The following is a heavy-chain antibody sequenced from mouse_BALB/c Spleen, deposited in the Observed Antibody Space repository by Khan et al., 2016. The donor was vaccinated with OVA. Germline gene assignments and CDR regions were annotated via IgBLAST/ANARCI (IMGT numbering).Heavy chain of an antibody. V-gene: IGHV1S81*02. CDR1: GYTFTSYY. CDR2: INPTNGGT. Sequence: QVQLQQSGAELVKPGASVKLSCKASGYTFTSYYIYWVKQRPGQGLEWIGEINPTNGGTNFNEQFKSKATLTVDKSSSTAYMQFSSLTSEDSAVYYCTRSKFDAMDYWGQGTSVTVST. CDR3: TRSKFDAMDY. J-gene: IGHJ4*01.